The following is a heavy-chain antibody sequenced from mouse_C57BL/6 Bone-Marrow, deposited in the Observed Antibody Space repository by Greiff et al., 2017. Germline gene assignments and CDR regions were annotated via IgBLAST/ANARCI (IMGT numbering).Heavy chain of an antibody. V-gene: IGHV1-72*01. D-gene: IGHD1-1*01. CDR1: GYTFTSYW. CDR3: AKNYGSSSYDYAMDY. Sequence: QVQLQQPGAELVKPGASVKLSCKASGYTFTSYWMHWVKQRPGRGLEWIGRIDPNSGGTKYNEKFKSKATLTVYKPSSAAYMQLSSLTSEDSAVYDCAKNYGSSSYDYAMDYGGQGTAVTVSS. J-gene: IGHJ4*01. CDR2: IDPNSGGT.